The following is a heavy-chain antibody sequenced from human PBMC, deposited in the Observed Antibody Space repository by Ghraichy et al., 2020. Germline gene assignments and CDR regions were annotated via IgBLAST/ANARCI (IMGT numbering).Heavy chain of an antibody. CDR3: ARDLTTFFLFDH. J-gene: IGHJ4*02. CDR2: FANSRST. Sequence: SQTLSLTCSVSGASISGFSWNWIRQTPDKGLEWIGFFANSRSTGYNPSLKSRATISLDTSKNQISLNIQSVTAADTAIYYCARDLTTFFLFDHWGQGALVTVSS. V-gene: IGHV4-59*12. CDR1: GASISGFS. D-gene: IGHD1-1*01.